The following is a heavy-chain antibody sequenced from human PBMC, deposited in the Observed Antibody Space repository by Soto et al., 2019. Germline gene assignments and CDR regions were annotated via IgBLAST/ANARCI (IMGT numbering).Heavy chain of an antibody. D-gene: IGHD6-13*01. Sequence: QVQLQESGPGLVKPSETLSLTCTVSSDSISSYYWSWIRQPPGKRLEWIGYISYSGSTDYNPSLKSLVTISGDTSKNQFSLKVSSGTASDTAVYYCARGTSWQLPFDYWGQGTLVTVSS. CDR3: ARGTSWQLPFDY. CDR2: ISYSGST. J-gene: IGHJ4*02. CDR1: SDSISSYY. V-gene: IGHV4-59*01.